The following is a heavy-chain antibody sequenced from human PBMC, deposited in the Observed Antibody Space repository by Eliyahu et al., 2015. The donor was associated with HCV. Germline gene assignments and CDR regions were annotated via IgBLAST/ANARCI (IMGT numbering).Heavy chain of an antibody. J-gene: IGHJ5*02. Sequence: QVQLVQSGAEVKKPGDSVKVSCKASGYTFTNXYIHWVRQAPGQGLEWLGIINPSGGATAYSQKLQDRLTVTRDTSTSTIYMELRSLTSDDTAMYYCAREGRISLSVVAQASGENWFDPWGQGTLVSVSS. D-gene: IGHD2-21*01. V-gene: IGHV1-46*04. CDR3: AREGRISLSVVAQASGENWFDP. CDR1: GYTFTNXY. CDR2: INPSGGAT.